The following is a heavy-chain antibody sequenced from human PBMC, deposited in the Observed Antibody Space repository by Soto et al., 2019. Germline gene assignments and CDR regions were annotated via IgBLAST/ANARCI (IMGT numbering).Heavy chain of an antibody. D-gene: IGHD5-12*01. CDR1: GNNFASYW. CDR3: ARHLSGAKKGYHMYYYHGLDV. V-gene: IGHV5-10-1*01. Sequence: GESPKTSCKGSGNNFASYWINWVRQVPGKGLEWMGRIDPTDSYTNYNPSFEGHVPLSADKSIRTVYLQWSSLRASDTATYFCARHLSGAKKGYHMYYYHGLDVWGQGTTVTVSS. J-gene: IGHJ6*02. CDR2: IDPTDSYT.